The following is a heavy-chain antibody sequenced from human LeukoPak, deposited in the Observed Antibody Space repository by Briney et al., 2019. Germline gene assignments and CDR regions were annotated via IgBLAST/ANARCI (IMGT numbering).Heavy chain of an antibody. CDR2: ISYDGSNK. J-gene: IGHJ6*02. D-gene: IGHD6-13*01. V-gene: IGHV3-30*18. Sequence: GGSLRLSCAASGFTFSSYGMHWVRQAPGKGLEWVAVISYDGSNKYYADSVKGRFTISRDNSKNTLYLQMNSLRAEDTAVYYCAKERAAGISYYYYGMDVWGQGTTVTVSS. CDR1: GFTFSSYG. CDR3: AKERAAGISYYYYGMDV.